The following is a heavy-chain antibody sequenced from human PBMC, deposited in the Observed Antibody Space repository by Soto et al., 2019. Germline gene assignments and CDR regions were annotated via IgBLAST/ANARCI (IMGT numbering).Heavy chain of an antibody. D-gene: IGHD5-18*01. CDR3: ARDGFHAGLGGYSDGYSPPRYYGMDV. CDR2: ISAYYDNT. J-gene: IGHJ6*02. CDR1: GSTFIKYG. Sequence: ASAKVSCKASGSTFIKYGVAWVRQAPGQGLEWMGWISAYYDNTNYAQKFQGRVTMTTDTSTSTAYMELRSLRSDDTAVCYCARDGFHAGLGGYSDGYSPPRYYGMDVWGQGTTVTV. V-gene: IGHV1-18*01.